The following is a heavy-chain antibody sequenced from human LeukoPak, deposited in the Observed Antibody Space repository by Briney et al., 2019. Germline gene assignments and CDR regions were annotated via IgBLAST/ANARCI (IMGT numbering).Heavy chain of an antibody. CDR1: GFTFGDYA. V-gene: IGHV3-9*01. D-gene: IGHD3-22*01. Sequence: GGSLRLSCAASGFTFGDYAMHWVRQAPGKGLEWVSGISWNSGSIGYADSVKGRFTISRDNAKNSLYLQMNSLRAEDTALYYCAKDTYYDSSGYFDYWGQGTLVTVSS. CDR3: AKDTYYDSSGYFDY. CDR2: ISWNSGSI. J-gene: IGHJ4*02.